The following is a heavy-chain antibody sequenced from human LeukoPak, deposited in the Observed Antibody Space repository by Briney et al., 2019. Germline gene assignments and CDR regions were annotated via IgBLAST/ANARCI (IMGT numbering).Heavy chain of an antibody. D-gene: IGHD6-19*01. CDR1: GFTFSNAW. CDR2: INNDGSST. V-gene: IGHV3-74*01. J-gene: IGHJ4*02. Sequence: GGSLRLSCAASGFTFSNAWMHWVRQAPGKGLVWVSRINNDGSSTRYADSVKGRFTISRDNAKNTVYLQMYSLRAEDTAVYYCARDDPHNSGWSMIDYWGQGTLVTVSS. CDR3: ARDDPHNSGWSMIDY.